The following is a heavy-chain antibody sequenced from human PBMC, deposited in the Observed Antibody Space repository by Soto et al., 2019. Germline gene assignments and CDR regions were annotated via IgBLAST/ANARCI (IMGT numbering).Heavy chain of an antibody. D-gene: IGHD3-9*01. J-gene: IGHJ6*02. CDR2: IIPIFGTA. V-gene: IGHV1-69*13. Sequence: SVKVSCKTSGGTFSSYAISWVRQAPGQGLEWMGGIIPIFGTANYAQKFQGRVTITADESTSTAYMELSSLRSEDTAVYYCASGGTYYDILTGYSNSYGMDVWGQGTTVTVSS. CDR1: GGTFSSYA. CDR3: ASGGTYYDILTGYSNSYGMDV.